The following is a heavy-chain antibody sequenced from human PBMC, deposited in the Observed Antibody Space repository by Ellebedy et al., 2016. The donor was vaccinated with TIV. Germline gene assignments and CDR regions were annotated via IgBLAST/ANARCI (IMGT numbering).Heavy chain of an antibody. J-gene: IGHJ4*02. CDR2: VNHRGST. D-gene: IGHD3-9*01. Sequence: MPSETLSLTCAVSAGSFSIYFRSWTRPSPGRGLEWTGEVNHRGSTNYNPSLKSRVAISVDTSKNQFSLKLSSVTAADTAVYYCARGRHILTNYFRWGFDYWGKGTLVTVSS. CDR1: AGSFSIYF. V-gene: IGHV4-34*01. CDR3: ARGRHILTNYFRWGFDY.